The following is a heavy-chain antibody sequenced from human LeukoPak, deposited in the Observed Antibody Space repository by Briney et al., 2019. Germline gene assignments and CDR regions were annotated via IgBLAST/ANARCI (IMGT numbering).Heavy chain of an antibody. CDR3: ARAPLIWSGYSVFDY. D-gene: IGHD3-3*01. J-gene: IGHJ4*02. CDR1: GFTFSSYE. V-gene: IGHV3-48*03. CDR2: IGSSGNTI. Sequence: GGSLRLSCAASGFTFSSYEMNWVRQAPGKGLEWVSYIGSSGNTIYYADSVKGRFTFSRDNAKNSLFLQMNSLRAEDTAVYYCARAPLIWSGYSVFDYWGQGTLVTVSS.